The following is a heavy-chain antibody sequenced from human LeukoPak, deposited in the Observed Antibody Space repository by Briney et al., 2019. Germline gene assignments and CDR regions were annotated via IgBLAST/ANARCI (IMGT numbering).Heavy chain of an antibody. CDR2: ISYDGSNK. J-gene: IGHJ4*02. Sequence: PGMSLRLSCAASGFTFNSYAMHWVRQAPDKGLEWVAVISYDGSNKYDADSVKGRFTISRDNSKNTLYLQMNSLRAEDTAVYYCARGGAVAGTTQFDYWGQGTLVTVSS. D-gene: IGHD6-19*01. V-gene: IGHV3-30-3*01. CDR3: ARGGAVAGTTQFDY. CDR1: GFTFNSYA.